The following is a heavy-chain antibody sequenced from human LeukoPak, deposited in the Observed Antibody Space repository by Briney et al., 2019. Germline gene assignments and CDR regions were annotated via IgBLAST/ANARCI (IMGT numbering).Heavy chain of an antibody. J-gene: IGHJ4*02. CDR2: IYPNSGAT. V-gene: IGHV1-2*02. Sequence: ASVKVSCKASGYTFTGYYMHRVRQAPGQGLEWMGYIYPNSGATKYAQKFQGRVTMTRDTSISTAYMELSGLESDDTAVYYCGTLLSNGPFDYWGQGSLVTLSS. CDR1: GYTFTGYY. CDR3: GTLLSNGPFDY.